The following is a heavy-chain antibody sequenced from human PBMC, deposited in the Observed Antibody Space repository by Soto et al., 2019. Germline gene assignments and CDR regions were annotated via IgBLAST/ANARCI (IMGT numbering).Heavy chain of an antibody. Sequence: SETLSLTCTVSGGSTSSDSYWSWIRQPPGKGLEWIGHIYYSGNTDYNPSLKSRLAISIDTSKNQFSLKLSSVTAADTAVYFCAREGGESSDGLYYFDSWGQGSLVTVSS. CDR1: GGSTSSDSY. D-gene: IGHD3-16*01. J-gene: IGHJ4*02. V-gene: IGHV4-30-4*01. CDR3: AREGGESSDGLYYFDS. CDR2: IYYSGNT.